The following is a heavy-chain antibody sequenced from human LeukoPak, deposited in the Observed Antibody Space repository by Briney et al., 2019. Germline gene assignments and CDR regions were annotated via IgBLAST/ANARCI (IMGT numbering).Heavy chain of an antibody. D-gene: IGHD3-22*01. V-gene: IGHV4-34*01. Sequence: SETLSLTCAVYGGSFSGYYWSWIRQPPGKGLVWIGEINHSGSTNYNPSLKSRVTISVDTSKNQFSLKLSSVTAADTAVYYCVSSGYYGIFDYWGQGTLVTVSS. CDR3: VSSGYYGIFDY. CDR1: GGSFSGYY. CDR2: INHSGST. J-gene: IGHJ4*02.